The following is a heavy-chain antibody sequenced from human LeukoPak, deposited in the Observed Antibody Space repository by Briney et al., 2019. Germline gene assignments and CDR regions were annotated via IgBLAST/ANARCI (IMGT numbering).Heavy chain of an antibody. Sequence: SETLSLTCTVSGGSISTSGSYWAWIRQPPGKGLEWIANVYYGGSTYYNSSLKSRVTISADTSKNQFSLNLRSVTAADTAVYYCARLLSPGWFDPWGQGTLVTVSS. CDR2: VYYGGST. V-gene: IGHV4-39*01. CDR1: GGSISTSGSY. J-gene: IGHJ5*02. D-gene: IGHD2/OR15-2a*01. CDR3: ARLLSPGWFDP.